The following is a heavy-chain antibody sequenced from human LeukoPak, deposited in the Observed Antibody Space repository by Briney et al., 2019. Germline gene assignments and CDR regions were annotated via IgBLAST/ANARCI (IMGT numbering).Heavy chain of an antibody. CDR3: ARDQGDTAIVI. D-gene: IGHD5-18*01. V-gene: IGHV3-21*01. Sequence: GGSLRLSCAASGFTFSSYSMNWVRQAPGKGLEWVSSISSSSSYIYYADSVKGRFTISRDNAKNSLHLQMNSLRAEDTAVYYRARDQGDTAIVIWGQGTLVTVSS. J-gene: IGHJ4*02. CDR1: GFTFSSYS. CDR2: ISSSSSYI.